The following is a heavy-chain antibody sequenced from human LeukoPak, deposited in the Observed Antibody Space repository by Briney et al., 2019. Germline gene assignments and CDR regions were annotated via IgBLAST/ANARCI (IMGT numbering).Heavy chain of an antibody. CDR2: IKSKIDGGTT. CDR1: GFTFSSYE. CDR3: TTGIWFGELLGDY. D-gene: IGHD3-10*01. J-gene: IGHJ4*02. V-gene: IGHV3-15*01. Sequence: GGSLRLSCAASGFTFSSYEMNWVRQAPGKGLEWVGRIKSKIDGGTTDYAARVKGRFTISRDDSKNTLYLQMNTLKIEDTAVYYCTTGIWFGELLGDYWGQGTLVTVSS.